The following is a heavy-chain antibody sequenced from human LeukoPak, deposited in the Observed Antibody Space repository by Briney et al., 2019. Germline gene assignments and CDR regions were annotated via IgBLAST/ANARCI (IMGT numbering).Heavy chain of an antibody. CDR1: GGSTNNFY. D-gene: IGHD5-18*01. J-gene: IGHJ4*02. CDR3: ARIVSGGYSLFYFDY. Sequence: SETLSLTCTFSGGSTNNFYWSWIRQPAGKGLEWIGRIHASENTNYNPSLKSRVTMSVDTSRNQFSLKLSSVTAADTAVFYCARIVSGGYSLFYFDYWGQGTLVTVSS. CDR2: IHASENT. V-gene: IGHV4-4*07.